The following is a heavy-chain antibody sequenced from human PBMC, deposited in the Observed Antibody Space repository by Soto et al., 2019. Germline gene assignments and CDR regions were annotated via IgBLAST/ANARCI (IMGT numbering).Heavy chain of an antibody. V-gene: IGHV1-3*01. Sequence: ASVKVSCKASGYTFTSYAMHWVRQAPGQRLEWMGWINAGNGNTKYSQKFQGRVTITRDTSASTAYMELSSLRSEDTAVYYCARGPTTVTTALGTCDYWGQGTLVTLSS. CDR1: GYTFTSYA. CDR2: INAGNGNT. J-gene: IGHJ4*02. D-gene: IGHD4-17*01. CDR3: ARGPTTVTTALGTCDY.